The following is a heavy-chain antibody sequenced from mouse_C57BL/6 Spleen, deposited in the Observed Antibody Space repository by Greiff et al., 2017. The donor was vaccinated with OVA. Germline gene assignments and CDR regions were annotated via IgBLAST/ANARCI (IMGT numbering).Heavy chain of an antibody. CDR3: ARNAGYGFDY. CDR1: GFTFSDYG. Sequence: EVHLVESGGGLVKPGGSLKLSCAASGFTFSDYGMHWVRQAPEKGLEWVAYISSGSSTIYYADTVKGRFTISRDNAKNTLFLQMTSLRSEDTAMYYCARNAGYGFDYWGQGTTLTVSS. D-gene: IGHD3-1*01. V-gene: IGHV5-17*01. J-gene: IGHJ2*01. CDR2: ISSGSSTI.